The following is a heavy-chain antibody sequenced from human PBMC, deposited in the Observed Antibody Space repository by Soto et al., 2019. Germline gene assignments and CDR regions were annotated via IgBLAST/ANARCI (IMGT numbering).Heavy chain of an antibody. CDR1: GYTFTSYG. J-gene: IGHJ5*02. CDR2: ISAYNGNT. V-gene: IGHV1-18*04. Sequence: ASVKVSCKASGYTFTSYGIRWVRQAPGQGLEGMGWISAYNGNTNYVQKLQGRVTMTTDTSTTTAYMAPRSLRSDDPAVYYCARDAVAQLNWFDPWGQGTLLTVSS. D-gene: IGHD6-19*01. CDR3: ARDAVAQLNWFDP.